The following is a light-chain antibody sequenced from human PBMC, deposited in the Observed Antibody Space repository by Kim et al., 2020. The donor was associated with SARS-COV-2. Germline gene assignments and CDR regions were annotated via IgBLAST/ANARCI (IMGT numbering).Light chain of an antibody. CDR2: QDI. CDR1: KLGDKY. V-gene: IGLV3-1*01. CDR3: QAWDSNTGV. Sequence: SYELTQPPSVSVSPGQTASITCSGDKLGDKYACWYQQKPGQSPVLVIYQDIKRPSGIPERFSGSNSGNTATLTISGTQAMDEADYYCQAWDSNTGVFG. J-gene: IGLJ2*01.